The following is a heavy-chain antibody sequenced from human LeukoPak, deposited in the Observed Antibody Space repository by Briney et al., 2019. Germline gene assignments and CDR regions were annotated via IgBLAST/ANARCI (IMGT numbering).Heavy chain of an antibody. CDR2: ISSSSSYI. Sequence: GGSLRLSCAASGFTFSSYSMNWVRQAPGKGLEWVSSISSSSSYIYYADSVKGRFTISRDNAKNSLYLQMNSLRAEDTAFYYCAKGPNYCSTTSCYPYYFDYWGQGTLVTVSS. CDR1: GFTFSSYS. D-gene: IGHD2-2*01. CDR3: AKGPNYCSTTSCYPYYFDY. J-gene: IGHJ4*02. V-gene: IGHV3-21*04.